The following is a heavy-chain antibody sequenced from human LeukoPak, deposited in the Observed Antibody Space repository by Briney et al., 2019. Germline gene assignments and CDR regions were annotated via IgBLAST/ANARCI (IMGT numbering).Heavy chain of an antibody. CDR1: GGSISSYY. D-gene: IGHD3-16*01. V-gene: IGHV3-48*03. CDR2: ISSSGSNI. J-gene: IGHJ4*02. Sequence: LSLTCTVSGGSISSYYWSWVRQAPGKGLEWVSYISSSGSNIYYADSVKGRFIISRGNAKNSLYLQMNSLRAEDTAVYYCARRGQGGFYFDYWGQGTLVTVSS. CDR3: ARRGQGGFYFDY.